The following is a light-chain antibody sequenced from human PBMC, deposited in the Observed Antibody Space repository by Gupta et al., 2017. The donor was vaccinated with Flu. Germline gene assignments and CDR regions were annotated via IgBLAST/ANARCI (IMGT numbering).Light chain of an antibody. CDR2: LGS. CDR1: QSLLHGNGKKD. J-gene: IGKJ5*01. CDR3: MQSLQTPPT. V-gene: IGKV2-28*01. Sequence: ISCRSSQSLLHGNGKKDLDWYLQKAGQSPQGLVYLGSARASGVPDRVTGSGSDTDFTPLIDTVEAEDAWIYFCMQSLQTPPTFGQGTRLEIK.